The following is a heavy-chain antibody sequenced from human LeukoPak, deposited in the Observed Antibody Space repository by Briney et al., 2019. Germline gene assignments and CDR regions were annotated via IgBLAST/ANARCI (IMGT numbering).Heavy chain of an antibody. Sequence: PGGSLRLSCAASGFTFSSYSMNWVRQAPGKGLEWVSTINGPGDNPRYAETVKGRFTISRDNSRNTVFLQMDSLRADDTAIYYCAKVTVCFGCYFDYWGQGILVTVSS. V-gene: IGHV3-23*01. CDR1: GFTFSSYS. D-gene: IGHD3-10*02. CDR3: AKVTVCFGCYFDY. CDR2: INGPGDNP. J-gene: IGHJ4*02.